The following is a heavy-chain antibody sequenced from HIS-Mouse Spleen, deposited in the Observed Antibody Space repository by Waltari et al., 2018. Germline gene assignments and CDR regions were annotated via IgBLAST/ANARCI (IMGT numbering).Heavy chain of an antibody. CDR3: AREIPYSSSWYDWYFDL. Sequence: QLQLQESGPGLVKPSETLSLTCTVSGGSISSSSYYWGWIRQPPGKGLEWIGSIYYSGSTYNNPPLKSRVPISVDPSKNQFSLKLSSVTAADTAVYYCAREIPYSSSWYDWYFDLWGRGTLVTVSS. V-gene: IGHV4-39*07. CDR1: GGSISSSSYY. D-gene: IGHD6-13*01. J-gene: IGHJ2*01. CDR2: IYYSGST.